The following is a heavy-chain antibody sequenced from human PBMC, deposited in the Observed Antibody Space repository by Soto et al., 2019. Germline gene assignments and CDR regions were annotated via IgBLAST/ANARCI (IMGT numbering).Heavy chain of an antibody. V-gene: IGHV4-31*03. Sequence: PSETLSLTCTVSGGSISSGGYYWSWIRQHPGKGLEWIGYIYYSGSTYYNPPLKSRVTISVDTSKNQFSLKLSSVTAADTAVYYCAIGLLEVATISLTSQYYFDYWGQGTLVTVSS. D-gene: IGHD5-12*01. CDR1: GGSISSGGYY. CDR2: IYYSGST. CDR3: AIGLLEVATISLTSQYYFDY. J-gene: IGHJ4*02.